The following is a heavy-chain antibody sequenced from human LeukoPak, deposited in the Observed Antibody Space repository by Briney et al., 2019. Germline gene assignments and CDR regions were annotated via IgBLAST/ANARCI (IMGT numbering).Heavy chain of an antibody. Sequence: LSLTCAASGFTLSSYAMSWVRQAPGKGLEWVSAISDTGNTYHADSVKGRFTISRDSSKNTLFLQMNRLRPEDAAVYYCAKAPVTTCRGASCYPFDYWGLGTLVTVSS. J-gene: IGHJ4*02. D-gene: IGHD2-15*01. CDR2: ISDTGNT. V-gene: IGHV3-23*01. CDR1: GFTLSSYA. CDR3: AKAPVTTCRGASCYPFDY.